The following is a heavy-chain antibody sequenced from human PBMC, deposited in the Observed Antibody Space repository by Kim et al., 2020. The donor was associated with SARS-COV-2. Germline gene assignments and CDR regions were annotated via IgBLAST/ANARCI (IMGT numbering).Heavy chain of an antibody. J-gene: IGHJ4*02. Sequence: STSYADSVKGRFTISRDNAKNTLYLQMNSLRAEDTAVYYCASQLQAIDYWGQGTLVTVSS. D-gene: IGHD4-4*01. CDR3: ASQLQAIDY. V-gene: IGHV3-74*01. CDR2: ST.